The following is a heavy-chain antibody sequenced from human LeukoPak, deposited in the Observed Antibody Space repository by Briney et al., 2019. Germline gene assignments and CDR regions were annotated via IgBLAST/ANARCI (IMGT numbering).Heavy chain of an antibody. D-gene: IGHD6-13*01. CDR3: ARDGQQLGSAFDY. V-gene: IGHV3-23*01. Sequence: GGSLRLSCAASGFTFSSYAMSWVRQAPGKGLEWVSAINGSGGSTYYADSVKGRFTISRDNAKNSLYLQMNSLRAGDTAVYYCARDGQQLGSAFDYWGQGTLVTVSS. CDR1: GFTFSSYA. J-gene: IGHJ4*02. CDR2: INGSGGST.